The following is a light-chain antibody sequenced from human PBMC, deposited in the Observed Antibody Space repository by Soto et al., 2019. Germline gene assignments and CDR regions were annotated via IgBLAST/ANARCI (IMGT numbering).Light chain of an antibody. CDR1: AGAVTSGHF. V-gene: IGLV7-46*01. J-gene: IGLJ1*01. CDR2: DTT. CDR3: LLSHSRASV. Sequence: QAVVTQESSLTVSPGGTVTLTCASSAGAVTSGHFTYWFQQKPGQAPRTLIYDTTKKNAWTPARFSGSLLGGKAALTLSGEQPEDEAEYYCLLSHSRASVFGNGTKVTV.